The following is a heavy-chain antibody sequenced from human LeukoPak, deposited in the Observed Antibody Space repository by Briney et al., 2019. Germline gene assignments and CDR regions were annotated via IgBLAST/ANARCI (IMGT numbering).Heavy chain of an antibody. V-gene: IGHV1-24*01. D-gene: IGHD2-15*01. CDR3: ATEGCSGGSCPPKFDY. CDR1: GYTLTELS. J-gene: IGHJ4*02. Sequence: ASVKVSCKVSGYTLTELSIHWVRQAPGKGLEWMGGFDPEDGETIYAQKFQGRVTMTEDTSTDTAYMELSSLRSEDTAVYYCATEGCSGGSCPPKFDYWGPGNLVTVSS. CDR2: FDPEDGET.